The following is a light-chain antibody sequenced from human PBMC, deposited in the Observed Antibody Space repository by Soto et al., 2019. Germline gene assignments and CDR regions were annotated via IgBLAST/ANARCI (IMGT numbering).Light chain of an antibody. Sequence: EIVLTQSPGTLSLFPGERATLSCRATQSVNSDYLAWYQQKPGQAPRLLIYIASRRATGSPDRFSGGGSGTDFTLTINRREPEDFAVYYCQQYGTSPWTFGQGTKVQIK. CDR3: QQYGTSPWT. CDR2: IAS. J-gene: IGKJ1*01. CDR1: QSVNSDY. V-gene: IGKV3-20*01.